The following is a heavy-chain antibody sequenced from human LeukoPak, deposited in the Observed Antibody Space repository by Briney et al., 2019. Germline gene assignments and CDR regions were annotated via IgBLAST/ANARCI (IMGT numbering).Heavy chain of an antibody. V-gene: IGHV4-4*07. J-gene: IGHJ4*02. D-gene: IGHD3-22*01. Sequence: LSETLSLTCTVSGGSIGSYYWSWIRQPAGKGLEWIGRIYTSGGTVYNPSLKSRVTMSVDTSKNQFSLKLSSVTAADTAVYYCARGVFYYDTSGRGYYFDYWGQGTLVTVSS. CDR1: GGSIGSYY. CDR3: ARGVFYYDTSGRGYYFDY. CDR2: IYTSGGT.